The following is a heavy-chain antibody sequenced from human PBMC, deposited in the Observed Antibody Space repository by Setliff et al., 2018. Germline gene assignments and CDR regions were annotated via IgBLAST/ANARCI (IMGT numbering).Heavy chain of an antibody. CDR3: ARERGIAVASYYYGMDV. D-gene: IGHD6-19*01. J-gene: IGHJ6*02. Sequence: ASVKVSCKASGYTFTSYGISWVRQAPGQGLEWMGWISAYNGNTNYAQKLQGRVTMTTDTSTSTAYMELRSLRSDDTAVYYCARERGIAVASYYYGMDVWGQGTTVTDSS. CDR1: GYTFTSYG. CDR2: ISAYNGNT. V-gene: IGHV1-18*01.